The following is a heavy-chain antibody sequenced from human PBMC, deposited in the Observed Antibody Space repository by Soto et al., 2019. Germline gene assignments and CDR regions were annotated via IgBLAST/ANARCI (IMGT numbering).Heavy chain of an antibody. D-gene: IGHD3-9*01. CDR1: GGSISHFY. J-gene: IGHJ3*02. CDR2: IYDSGST. Sequence: SETLYLTCTVSGGSISHFYWSWIRQSPGKGLERLGYIYDSGSTSYNPSQKRRVNKSIETSKTQYSQNMSSVTNADTSVYFCAASYYAILTGHFAFDIWGHGTMVT. V-gene: IGHV4-59*01. CDR3: AASYYAILTGHFAFDI.